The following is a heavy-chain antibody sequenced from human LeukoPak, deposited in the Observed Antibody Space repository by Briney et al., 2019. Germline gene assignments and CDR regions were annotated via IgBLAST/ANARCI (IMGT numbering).Heavy chain of an antibody. CDR1: GITFSRSA. D-gene: IGHD6-13*01. V-gene: IGHV3-23*01. CDR2: ISSSGNT. CDR3: VKGRISEDGLDF. J-gene: IGHJ4*02. Sequence: PGGSLRLSCAASGITFSRSAMTWVRQPPGKGLDWVSSISSSGNTYYADSVKGRFTISRDNSKNMLYLQMNSLRAEDTAVYYCVKGRISEDGLDFWGQGTLVTVSS.